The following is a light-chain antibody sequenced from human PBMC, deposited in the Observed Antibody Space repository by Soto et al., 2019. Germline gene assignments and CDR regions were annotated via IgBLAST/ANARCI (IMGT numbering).Light chain of an antibody. J-gene: IGKJ5*01. CDR1: QSVLYTSNNKNY. V-gene: IGKV4-1*01. CDR2: GAS. CDR3: QQYGNPRIT. Sequence: DRLLAPSPYALSVSLGARATINCQSSQSVLYTSNNKNYLAWYQQKPGQAPRLLISGASSRAAGIPDRFSGSGSETDFTLTISRLEPEDFALYFCQQYGNPRITFGQGTRLEIK.